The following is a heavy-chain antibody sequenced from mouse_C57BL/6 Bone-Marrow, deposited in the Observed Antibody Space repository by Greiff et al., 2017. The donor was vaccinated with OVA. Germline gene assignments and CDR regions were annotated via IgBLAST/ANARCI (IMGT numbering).Heavy chain of an antibody. CDR2: ISDGGSYT. J-gene: IGHJ4*01. Sequence: EVQLMESGGGLVKPGGSLKLSCAASGFTFSSYAMSWVRQTPEKRLEWVATISDGGSYTYYPDNVKGRFTISRDNAKNNLYLQMSHLKSEDTAMYYCARDSKGDAMDYWGQGTSVTVSS. CDR3: ARDSKGDAMDY. CDR1: GFTFSSYA. V-gene: IGHV5-4*01.